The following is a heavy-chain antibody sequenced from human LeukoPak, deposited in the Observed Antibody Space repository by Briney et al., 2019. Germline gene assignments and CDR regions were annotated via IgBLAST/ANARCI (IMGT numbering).Heavy chain of an antibody. CDR3: ASVGYCSSTSCYTSSDFDY. D-gene: IGHD2-2*02. CDR1: GYTFTGYY. V-gene: IGHV1-18*04. Sequence: GASVTVSCKASGYTFTGYYMHWVRQAPGQGLEWMGWISAYNGNTNYAQKLQGRVTMTTDTSTSTAYMELRSLRSDDTAVYYCASVGYCSSTSCYTSSDFDYWGQGTLVTVSS. J-gene: IGHJ4*02. CDR2: ISAYNGNT.